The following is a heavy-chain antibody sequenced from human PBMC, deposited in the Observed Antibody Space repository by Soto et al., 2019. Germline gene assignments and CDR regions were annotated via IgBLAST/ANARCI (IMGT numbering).Heavy chain of an antibody. D-gene: IGHD2-15*01. J-gene: IGHJ5*02. CDR2: ISSSSGYI. CDR3: ARGVVVAATFDP. Sequence: EVQLVESGGGLVKPGGSLRLSCAASGFTFSSYSMNWVRQAPGKGLEWVSSISSSSGYIYYADSVKGRFTISRDNAKNSLYLQMNSLRAEDTAVYYCARGVVVAATFDPWGQGTLVTVSS. V-gene: IGHV3-21*01. CDR1: GFTFSSYS.